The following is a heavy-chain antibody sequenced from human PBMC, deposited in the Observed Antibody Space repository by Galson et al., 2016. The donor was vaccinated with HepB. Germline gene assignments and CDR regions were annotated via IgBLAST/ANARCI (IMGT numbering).Heavy chain of an antibody. CDR2: INVVNGHI. V-gene: IGHV1-3*01. Sequence: SVKVSCKASGYTFRSYAMHWVRQAPGQRLEWMGWINVVNGHISYAQKFQDRVTLTADTSTSTVYMEVRSLRSDDTAVYYCARVWGDYASYGMDVWGQGTTVIVSS. J-gene: IGHJ6*02. CDR1: GYTFRSYA. D-gene: IGHD4-17*01. CDR3: ARVWGDYASYGMDV.